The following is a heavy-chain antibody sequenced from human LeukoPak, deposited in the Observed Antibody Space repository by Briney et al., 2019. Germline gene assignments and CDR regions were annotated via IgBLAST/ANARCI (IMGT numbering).Heavy chain of an antibody. CDR1: EFTFSNYD. CDR3: AKDMSSSSRWYGVFEY. V-gene: IGHV3-23*01. J-gene: IGHJ4*02. D-gene: IGHD6-13*01. Sequence: QPGGSLRLSCAASEFTFSNYDMNWVRQAPGKGLEWVSSISGSGGDTYYADSVKGRFTISRDNSKNTLYLQMNSLRAEDTAIYYCAKDMSSSSRWYGVFEYWGQGTLVTVSS. CDR2: ISGSGGDT.